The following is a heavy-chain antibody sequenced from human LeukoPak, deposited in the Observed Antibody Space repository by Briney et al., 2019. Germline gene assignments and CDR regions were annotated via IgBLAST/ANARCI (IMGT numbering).Heavy chain of an antibody. J-gene: IGHJ3*01. Sequence: PGGSLRLSCAASGFTFGNSWVHWVRQAPGKGLVWVSLINADGSTETYADSVKGRFTISRDNSRNTLSLQMNSLTIEDTAVYYCVVVVEPPDSDGFDVWGQGTMITVSS. V-gene: IGHV3-74*01. D-gene: IGHD1-14*01. CDR3: VVVVEPPDSDGFDV. CDR1: GFTFGNSW. CDR2: INADGSTE.